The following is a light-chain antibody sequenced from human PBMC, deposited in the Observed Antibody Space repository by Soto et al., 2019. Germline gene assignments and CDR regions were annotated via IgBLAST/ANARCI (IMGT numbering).Light chain of an antibody. J-gene: IGKJ1*01. CDR2: GAS. CDR3: QQYNNWPRT. V-gene: IGKV3-15*01. Sequence: EVVMTQSPAILSVSPGDTATLSCRATQSVDSNLAWYQQRPGQAPRLLISGASTRATAIPARFSGSGSGTEFTLTISSLQSEDFAVYYCQQYNNWPRTFGQGTKVDIK. CDR1: QSVDSN.